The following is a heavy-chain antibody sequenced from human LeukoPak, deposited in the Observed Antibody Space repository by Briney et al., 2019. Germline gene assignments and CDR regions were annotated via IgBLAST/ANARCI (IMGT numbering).Heavy chain of an antibody. V-gene: IGHV3-11*04. CDR2: IISTGGTI. D-gene: IGHD6-19*01. CDR1: GFTFSDYY. CDR3: AGYSSGWFGAFHI. Sequence: GESLKISCAASGFTFSDYYMSWIRQAPGKGLEWLSYIISTGGTIYYADSVKGRFTISRDNAKNSLYLQMNSLRAEDTAVYYCAGYSSGWFGAFHIWGQGTMVTVSS. J-gene: IGHJ3*02.